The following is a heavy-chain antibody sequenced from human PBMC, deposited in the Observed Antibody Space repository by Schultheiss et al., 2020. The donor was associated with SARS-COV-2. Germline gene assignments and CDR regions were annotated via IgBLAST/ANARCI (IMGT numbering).Heavy chain of an antibody. J-gene: IGHJ6*03. CDR2: IIPIFGTA. Sequence: SVKVSCKASGGTFRSYAISWVRQAPGQGLEWMGGIIPIFGTANYAQKFQGRVTITADESTSTAYMELSSLRSEDTAVYYCARDRKVYRINPRPYYMDVWGKGTTVTVSS. CDR1: GGTFRSYA. D-gene: IGHD2/OR15-2a*01. V-gene: IGHV1-69*13. CDR3: ARDRKVYRINPRPYYMDV.